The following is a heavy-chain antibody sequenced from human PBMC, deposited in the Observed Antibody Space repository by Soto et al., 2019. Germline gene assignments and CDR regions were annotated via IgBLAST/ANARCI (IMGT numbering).Heavy chain of an antibody. V-gene: IGHV2-5*02. CDR3: AHRGLTMVRGREDYFDY. Sequence: QITLKESGPTLVKPTQTLTLTCTFSGFSLSTSGVGVGWIRQPPGKALEWLALIYWDDDKRYSPSLKSRLTITKDTSKNQVVLTMTNMDPVDTATYYCAHRGLTMVRGREDYFDYWGQGTLVTVSS. D-gene: IGHD3-10*01. CDR2: IYWDDDK. J-gene: IGHJ4*02. CDR1: GFSLSTSGVG.